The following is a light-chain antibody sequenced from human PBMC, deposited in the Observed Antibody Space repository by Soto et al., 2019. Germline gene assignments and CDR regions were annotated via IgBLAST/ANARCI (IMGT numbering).Light chain of an antibody. CDR1: SGHSSYA. CDR2: VNSDGSH. Sequence: QLVLTQSPSASASLGASVKLTCTLSSGHSSYAIAWHQQQPEMGPRYLMNVNSDGSHIKGDRIPDRSSGSSSGAERYLTISSLQSEDEADYYCQTWGTGFVVFGGGTKLTVL. J-gene: IGLJ2*01. V-gene: IGLV4-69*02. CDR3: QTWGTGFVV.